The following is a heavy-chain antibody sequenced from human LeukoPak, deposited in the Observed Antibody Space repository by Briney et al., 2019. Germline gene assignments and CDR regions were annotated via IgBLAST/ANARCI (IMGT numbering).Heavy chain of an antibody. CDR1: GGTFSSYA. J-gene: IGHJ3*02. CDR2: IIPIFGTA. Sequence: SVKVSCKASGGTFSSYATSWVRQAPGQGLEWMGGIIPIFGTANYAQKFQGRVTITTDESTSTAYMELSSLRSEDTAVYYCARDVTSIVVVTANYGDQIGDAFDIWGQGTMVTVSS. CDR3: ARDVTSIVVVTANYGDQIGDAFDI. V-gene: IGHV1-69*05. D-gene: IGHD2-21*02.